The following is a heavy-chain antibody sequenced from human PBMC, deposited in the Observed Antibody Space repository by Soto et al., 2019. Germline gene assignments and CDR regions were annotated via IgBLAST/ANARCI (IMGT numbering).Heavy chain of an antibody. D-gene: IGHD6-6*01. CDR3: ARAGKDLVLREQESFNYFDY. Sequence: SQTLSLTCAISGDSVSSNSAAWNWIRQSPSRGLEWLGRTYYRSKWYNDYAVSVKSRITINPDTSKNQFSLQLNSVTPEDTAVYYCARAGKDLVLREQESFNYFDYWAQGTLVTVS. CDR1: GDSVSSNSAA. J-gene: IGHJ4*02. V-gene: IGHV6-1*01. CDR2: TYYRSKWYN.